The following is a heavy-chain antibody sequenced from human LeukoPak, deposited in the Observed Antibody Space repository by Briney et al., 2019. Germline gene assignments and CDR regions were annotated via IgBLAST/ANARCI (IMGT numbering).Heavy chain of an antibody. Sequence: ASVKVSCKASGYTFTSYGISWVRQAPGRGLEWMGWISAYNGNTNYAQKLQGRVTMTTDTSTSTAYMELRSLRSDDTAVYYCARLGIAARGGGGYFDYWGQGTLVTVSS. CDR1: GYTFTSYG. CDR3: ARLGIAARGGGGYFDY. CDR2: ISAYNGNT. J-gene: IGHJ4*02. V-gene: IGHV1-18*01. D-gene: IGHD6-6*01.